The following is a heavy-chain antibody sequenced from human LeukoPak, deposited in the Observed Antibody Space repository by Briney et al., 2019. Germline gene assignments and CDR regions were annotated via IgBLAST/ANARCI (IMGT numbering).Heavy chain of an antibody. CDR1: GYTFTSYY. V-gene: IGHV1-46*01. J-gene: IGHJ4*02. CDR3: ARAAAAGTPPPARFDY. D-gene: IGHD6-13*01. Sequence: ASVKVSCKASGYTFTSYYMHWVRQAPGQGLEWMGIINPSGGSTSYAQKFQGRVTMTRDMSTSTVYMELSSLRSEDTAVYYCARAAAAGTPPPARFDYSGQGTLVTVSS. CDR2: INPSGGST.